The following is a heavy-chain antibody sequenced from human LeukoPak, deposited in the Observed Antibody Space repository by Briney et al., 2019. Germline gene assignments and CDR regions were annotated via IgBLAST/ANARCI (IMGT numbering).Heavy chain of an antibody. Sequence: GGSLRLSCVVSGFTFSRYWMHWVRQDPRKGLVWVSRINGDGRNINYADSVRGRFTISRDNAKNTLYLQMNTLRVEDTAVYYCTRDLMDYDVSTGLHHYYMDVWGQGTTVTVSS. J-gene: IGHJ6*02. V-gene: IGHV3-74*01. CDR2: INGDGRNI. D-gene: IGHD3-9*01. CDR3: TRDLMDYDVSTGLHHYYMDV. CDR1: GFTFSRYW.